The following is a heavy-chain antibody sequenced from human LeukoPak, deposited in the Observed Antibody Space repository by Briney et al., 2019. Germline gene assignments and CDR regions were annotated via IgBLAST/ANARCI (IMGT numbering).Heavy chain of an antibody. J-gene: IGHJ4*02. CDR2: IFYSGNT. D-gene: IGHD2-2*01. V-gene: IGHV4-59*11. Sequence: SETLSLTCSVSGGSLSGPSWGWVRQPPGKGLGGIGYIFYSGNTNYNPSLKSRVTISIDTSKNQCSLKLGSVTAADTAVYYCARAYCSSTSCYPGLFNSWGQGTRVTVSS. CDR1: GGSLSGPS. CDR3: ARAYCSSTSCYPGLFNS.